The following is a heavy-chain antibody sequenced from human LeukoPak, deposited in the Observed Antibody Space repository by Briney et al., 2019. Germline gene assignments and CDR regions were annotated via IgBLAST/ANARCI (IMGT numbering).Heavy chain of an antibody. J-gene: IGHJ4*02. D-gene: IGHD2-8*01. Sequence: ASVKVSCKASGYTFTSYDINWVRQATGQGLEWMGWMNPNSGNTGYAQKFQGRVTMTRNTSISTAYMELSSLRSEDTAVYYCARAQKIMVYAIGYWGQGTLVTVPS. V-gene: IGHV1-8*01. CDR3: ARAQKIMVYAIGY. CDR1: GYTFTSYD. CDR2: MNPNSGNT.